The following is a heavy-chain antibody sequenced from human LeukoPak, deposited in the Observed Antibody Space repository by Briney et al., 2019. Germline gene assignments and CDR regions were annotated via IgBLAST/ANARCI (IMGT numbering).Heavy chain of an antibody. V-gene: IGHV3-33*01. J-gene: IGHJ4*02. CDR2: IWHDGSRK. D-gene: IGHD3-10*01. CDR3: AREIFGSGSYPGF. Sequence: GRSLRLSCAASGFAFNTYAMHWVRQPPGQGLEWVALIWHDGSRKFYSNSVRGQFTISRDNSKNTVSLQMNNLRPEDTAVYSCAREIFGSGSYPGFWGQGTLVTVSS. CDR1: GFAFNTYA.